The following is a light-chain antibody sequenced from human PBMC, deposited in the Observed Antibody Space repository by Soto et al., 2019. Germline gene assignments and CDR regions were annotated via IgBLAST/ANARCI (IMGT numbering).Light chain of an antibody. V-gene: IGKV1-39*01. J-gene: IGKJ4*01. CDR3: ALTSCMPHR. CDR2: AAS. Sequence: ITRKTSQSISSYLNWYQQKPGKAPKLLIYAASSLQSGVPSRFSGSGSGTVFTLTVFCLQPEDWTPYCSALTSCMPHRFAGGTKVDIK. CDR1: QSISSY.